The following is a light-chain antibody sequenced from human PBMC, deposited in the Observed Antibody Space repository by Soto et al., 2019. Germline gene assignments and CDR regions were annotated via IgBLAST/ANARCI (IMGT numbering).Light chain of an antibody. CDR2: SNT. CDR1: SSNIGSNT. Sequence: QSVRTHPPSASGTHGQRVTISCSGSSSNIGSNTVNWYQQLPGTAPKLLIYSNTQRPSGVPDRFSGSKSGTSASLAICGLQSEDEADYYCAAWDDSLDVYVFGTGTKVTVL. V-gene: IGLV1-44*01. J-gene: IGLJ1*01. CDR3: AAWDDSLDVYV.